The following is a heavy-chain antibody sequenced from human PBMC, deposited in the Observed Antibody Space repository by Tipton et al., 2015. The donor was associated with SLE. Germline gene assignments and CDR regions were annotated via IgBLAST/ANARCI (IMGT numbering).Heavy chain of an antibody. CDR3: ASHGKRPYCSGGGCYSLYGMDV. V-gene: IGHV3-66*04. CDR2: IYSTGRT. J-gene: IGHJ6*02. D-gene: IGHD2-15*01. CDR1: GFTVSTNY. Sequence: GSLRLSCAASGFTVSTNYMTWVRQAPGKGLEWVSVIYSTGRTYYADSVKGRFTISRDSSKNTLYLQMNSLRVEDAAVYYCASHGKRPYCSGGGCYSLYGMDVWGQGTTVTVSS.